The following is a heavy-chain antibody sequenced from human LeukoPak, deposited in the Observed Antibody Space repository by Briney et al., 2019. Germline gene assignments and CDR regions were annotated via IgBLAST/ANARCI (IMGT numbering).Heavy chain of an antibody. CDR3: AASGIAAALDC. Sequence: SETLSLTCAVYGGSFSGYYWSWIRQPPGKGLEWIGEINHSGSTNYNPSLKSRVTISVDTSKNQFSLKLSSVTAADTAVYYCAASGIAAALDCWGQGTLVTVSS. J-gene: IGHJ4*02. CDR2: INHSGST. CDR1: GGSFSGYY. V-gene: IGHV4-34*01. D-gene: IGHD6-13*01.